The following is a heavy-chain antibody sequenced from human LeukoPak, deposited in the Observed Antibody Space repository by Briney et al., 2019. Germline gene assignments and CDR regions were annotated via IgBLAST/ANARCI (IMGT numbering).Heavy chain of an antibody. V-gene: IGHV4-4*07. CDR2: IYTSGST. CDR1: AGPISSYY. CDR3: ARGRYESTRLSAYYYYYMDV. D-gene: IGHD1-14*01. J-gene: IGHJ6*03. Sequence: PETLSLTCTVSAGPISSYYWSWIRQPARKGLEWIGRIYTSGSTIYNPSLKSRVTMSVDTSKNQFSLKLSSVTAADTAVYYCARGRYESTRLSAYYYYYMDVWGKGTTVTVSS.